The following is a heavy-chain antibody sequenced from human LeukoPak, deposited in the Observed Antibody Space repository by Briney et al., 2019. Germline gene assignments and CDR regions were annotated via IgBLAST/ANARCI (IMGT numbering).Heavy chain of an antibody. CDR2: INHSGST. J-gene: IGHJ4*02. CDR3: VRGLSAYYYDSSGSPEDY. Sequence: SETLSLTCAVYGGSFSGYYWSWIRQPPGKGLEWIVEINHSGSTNYNPSLKSRVTISVDTSKNQFSLKLSSVTAADTAVYYCVRGLSAYYYDSSGSPEDYWGQGTLVTVSS. V-gene: IGHV4-34*01. D-gene: IGHD3-22*01. CDR1: GGSFSGYY.